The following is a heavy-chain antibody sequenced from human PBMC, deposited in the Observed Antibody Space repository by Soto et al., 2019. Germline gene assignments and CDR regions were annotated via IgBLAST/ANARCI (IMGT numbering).Heavy chain of an antibody. V-gene: IGHV4-39*01. CDR2: IYYSGST. Sequence: SETLSLTCTVSGGSISSSSYYWGWIRQPPGKGLEWIGSIYYSGSTYYNPSLKSRVTISVDTSKNQFSLKLSSVTAADTAVYYCASHSGYLGDIVVVVAAAPFDYWGQGTLVTVSS. CDR3: ASHSGYLGDIVVVVAAAPFDY. J-gene: IGHJ4*02. D-gene: IGHD2-15*01. CDR1: GGSISSSSYY.